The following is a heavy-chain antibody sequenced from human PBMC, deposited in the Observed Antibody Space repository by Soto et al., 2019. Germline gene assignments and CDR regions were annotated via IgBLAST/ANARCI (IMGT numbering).Heavy chain of an antibody. J-gene: IGHJ4*02. CDR2: IYYSGST. CDR3: ARSSLRYFDWLFN. D-gene: IGHD3-9*01. Sequence: PSETLSLTCTVSGGSVSSGSYYWSWIRQPPGKGLEWIGYIYYSGSTNYNPSLKSRVTISVDTSKNQFSLKLSSVTAADTAVYYCARSSLRYFDWLFNWGQGTLVTVSS. V-gene: IGHV4-61*01. CDR1: GGSVSSGSYY.